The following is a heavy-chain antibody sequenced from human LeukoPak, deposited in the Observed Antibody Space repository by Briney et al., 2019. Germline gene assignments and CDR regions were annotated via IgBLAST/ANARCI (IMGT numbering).Heavy chain of an antibody. J-gene: IGHJ4*02. CDR2: ISYDGSNK. CDR1: GFTFSSYA. D-gene: IGHD5-24*01. V-gene: IGHV3-30-3*01. Sequence: GRSLRLSCAASGFTFSSYAMHWVRQAPGKGLEWVAVISYDGSNKYYADSVKGRFTISRDNSKNTLYLQMNSLRAEDTAVYYCGSFRWLGTPDFDYWGQGTLVTVSS. CDR3: GSFRWLGTPDFDY.